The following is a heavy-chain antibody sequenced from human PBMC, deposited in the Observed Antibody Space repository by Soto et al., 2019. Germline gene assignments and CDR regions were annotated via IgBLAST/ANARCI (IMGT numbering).Heavy chain of an antibody. CDR2: IYPGDSDT. CDR1: GFSFTSYW. D-gene: IGHD5-18*01. V-gene: IGHV5-51*01. CDR3: ARRGYSNYFDY. Sequence: LGESRKISCKGSGFSFTSYWIGWVRQLPGKGLEWMGIIYPGDSDTRYSPSFQSQVTISADKSISTAYLQWSSLKASDTAMYYCARRGYSNYFDYWGPGTLVTVSS. J-gene: IGHJ4*02.